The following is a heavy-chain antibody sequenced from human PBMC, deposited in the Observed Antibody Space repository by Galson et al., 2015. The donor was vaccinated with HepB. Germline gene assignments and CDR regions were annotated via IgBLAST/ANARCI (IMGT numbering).Heavy chain of an antibody. CDR1: GGSISTYY. CDR3: ARESPRASPYKTGGAFDV. D-gene: IGHD1-1*01. J-gene: IGHJ3*01. CDR2: IYSTGGT. Sequence: ATLSLTCPVSGGSISTYYWPWLRQSPGKRPEWIADIYSTGGTMYNPSLRSRVTIFLDTSKNEVSLRMTSVTTADTAVYYCARESPRASPYKTGGAFDVWGQGKVVTVSS. V-gene: IGHV4-59*01.